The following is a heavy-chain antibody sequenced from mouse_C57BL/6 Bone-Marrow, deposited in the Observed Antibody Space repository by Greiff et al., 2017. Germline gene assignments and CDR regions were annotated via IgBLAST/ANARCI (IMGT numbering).Heavy chain of an antibody. CDR1: GIDFSRYW. D-gene: IGHD1-1*01. J-gene: IGHJ4*01. Sequence: EVMLVESGGGLVQPGGSLKLSCAASGIDFSRYWMSWVRRAPGKGLEWIGEINPDSSTINYAPSLKDKFIISRANAKNTLYLQMSKVRSEDTALYYCARRWSYGSSWDYYAMDYWGQGTSVTVSS. CDR2: INPDSSTI. V-gene: IGHV4-1*01. CDR3: ARRWSYGSSWDYYAMDY.